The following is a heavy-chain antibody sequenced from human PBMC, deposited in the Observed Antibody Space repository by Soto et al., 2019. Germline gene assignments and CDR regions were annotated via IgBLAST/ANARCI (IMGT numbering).Heavy chain of an antibody. J-gene: IGHJ3*02. V-gene: IGHV3-30*03. D-gene: IGHD3-22*01. CDR3: ASMGYYASSGYPFDAFDI. CDR2: ISYDGSNK. CDR1: GFTFSSYG. Sequence: GGSLRLSCAASGFTFSSYGMHWVRQAPGKGLEWVAVISYDGSNKYYADSVKGRFTISRDNSKNTLYLQMNSLRAEDTAVYYCASMGYYASSGYPFDAFDIWGQGTMVTVSS.